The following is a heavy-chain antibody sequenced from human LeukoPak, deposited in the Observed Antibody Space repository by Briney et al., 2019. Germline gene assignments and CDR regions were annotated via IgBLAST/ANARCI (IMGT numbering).Heavy chain of an antibody. CDR2: ISGSGIST. Sequence: PGGSLRLSCAASGFTFSTYAMSWVRQAPGKGLEWVSTISGSGISTYYADSVKGRFTISRDNAKNTLYLQMNSLRAEDTAVYCCARRGAVAIWGQGTMVTVSS. CDR3: ARRGAVAI. D-gene: IGHD6-19*01. J-gene: IGHJ3*02. CDR1: GFTFSTYA. V-gene: IGHV3-23*01.